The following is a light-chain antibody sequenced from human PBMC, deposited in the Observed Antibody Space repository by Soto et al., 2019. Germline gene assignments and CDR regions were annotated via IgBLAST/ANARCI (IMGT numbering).Light chain of an antibody. CDR1: QSVSSSY. CDR3: HQYGTLYT. CDR2: GAS. V-gene: IGKV3-20*01. Sequence: EIVLTQSPGTLSLSPGERATLSCRASQSVSSSYLACYQQKPGQAPRLLIYGASSSATGIPDRFSGSGSGPDFTLTISRLLPEDLAVYYCHQYGTLYTFGQGTKLEIK. J-gene: IGKJ2*01.